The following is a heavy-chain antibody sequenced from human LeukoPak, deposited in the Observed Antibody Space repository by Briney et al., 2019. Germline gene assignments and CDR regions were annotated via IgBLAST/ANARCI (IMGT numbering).Heavy chain of an antibody. CDR3: ARRQLYTMRRKHYSYMDV. V-gene: IGHV5-51*01. D-gene: IGHD3-22*01. Sequence: HGESLKISCKVSEYDFTNYWIGWVRQMPGKGLEWMGIIYPSDSDIRYSPSFQGQVTISADKSISTAYLQWSSLKASDTAVYYCARRQLYTMRRKHYSYMDVWGSGTTVTVSS. CDR1: EYDFTNYW. J-gene: IGHJ6*03. CDR2: IYPSDSDI.